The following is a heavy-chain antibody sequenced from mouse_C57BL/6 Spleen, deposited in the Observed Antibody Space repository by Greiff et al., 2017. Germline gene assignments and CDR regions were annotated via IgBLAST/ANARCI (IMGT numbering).Heavy chain of an antibody. J-gene: IGHJ4*01. CDR2: ISSGGDYI. Sequence: EVQLVESGAGLVKPGGSLKLSCAASGFTFSSYAMSWVRQTPEKRLEWVAYISSGGDYIYYADTVKGRFTISRDNARNTLYLQMSSLMSEDTAMYYCTRVSLQRSYYYAMDYWGQGTSVTVSS. D-gene: IGHD6-2*01. CDR1: GFTFSSYA. CDR3: TRVSLQRSYYYAMDY. V-gene: IGHV5-9-1*02.